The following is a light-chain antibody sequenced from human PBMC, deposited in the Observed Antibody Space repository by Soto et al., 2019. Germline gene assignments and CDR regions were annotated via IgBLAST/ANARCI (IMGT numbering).Light chain of an antibody. CDR1: QRITTY. Sequence: QMTQSPSSLSASVGDRVTITCRASQRITTYLNWYQQKPGNAPKLMITTSGTLQRGVPSRFSGSGSGTDFTLTSTSRQREDFATYVCQQTYSTPYTFGQGTKLEIK. CDR3: QQTYSTPYT. V-gene: IGKV1-39*01. CDR2: TSG. J-gene: IGKJ2*01.